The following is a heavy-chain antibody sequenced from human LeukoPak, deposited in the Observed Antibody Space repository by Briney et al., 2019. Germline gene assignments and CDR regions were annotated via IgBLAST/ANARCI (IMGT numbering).Heavy chain of an antibody. V-gene: IGHV4-4*07. CDR3: AREVGIVVVVAAKRAAFDI. J-gene: IGHJ3*02. Sequence: SETLSLTCTVSGGSISSYYWSWIRQPAGKGLEWIGRIYTSGSTNYNPSLKSRVTMSVDTSKNQFSLKLSSVTAADTAAYYCAREVGIVVVVAAKRAAFDIWGQGTMVTVSS. CDR2: IYTSGST. D-gene: IGHD2-15*01. CDR1: GGSISSYY.